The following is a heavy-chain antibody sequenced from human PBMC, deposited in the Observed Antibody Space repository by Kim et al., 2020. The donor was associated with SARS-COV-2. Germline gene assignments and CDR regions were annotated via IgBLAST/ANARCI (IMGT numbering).Heavy chain of an antibody. J-gene: IGHJ4*02. CDR1: GFTFSSYS. CDR2: ISSSSSYI. D-gene: IGHD2-15*01. Sequence: GGSLRLSCAASGFTFSSYSMNWVRQAPGKGLEWVSSISSSSSYIYYADSVKGRFTISRDNAKNSLYLQMNSLRAEDTAVYYCAREWVSWGGYCSGGSCRRFDYWGQGTLVTVSS. CDR3: AREWVSWGGYCSGGSCRRFDY. V-gene: IGHV3-21*01.